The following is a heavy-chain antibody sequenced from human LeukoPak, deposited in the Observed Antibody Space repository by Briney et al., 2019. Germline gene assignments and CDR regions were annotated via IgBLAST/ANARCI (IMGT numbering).Heavy chain of an antibody. J-gene: IGHJ4*02. CDR1: GFSFKDTG. V-gene: IGHV3-33*01. D-gene: IGHD1-26*01. CDR3: ASSGSYRFDY. Sequence: GGSLRLSCAASGFSFKDTGMHWVRQAPGKGPEWLTIIWYDGSIKYYAVSVKGRFTVSRDNSKNILYLQMNSLRTEDTAVYYCASSGSYRFDYWGQGTLVTVSS. CDR2: IWYDGSIK.